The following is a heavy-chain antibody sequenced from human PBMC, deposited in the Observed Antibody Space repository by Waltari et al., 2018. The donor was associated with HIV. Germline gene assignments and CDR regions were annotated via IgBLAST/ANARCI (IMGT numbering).Heavy chain of an antibody. CDR2: ISDSVST. V-gene: IGHV4-39*07. D-gene: IGHD1-26*01. J-gene: IGHJ4*03. CDR1: GVSLTSNVHY. CDR3: ARGAYSGGYVPHFFDY. Sequence: DPRLVKPSETLSLICSVSGVSLTSNVHYWGWIRQPPGQGLEWIGRISDSVSTYYSPSLKSRVTISLDTSMSQFSLNLNSMTAADTAIYYCARGAYSGGYVPHFFDYWGHGTLVTVSS.